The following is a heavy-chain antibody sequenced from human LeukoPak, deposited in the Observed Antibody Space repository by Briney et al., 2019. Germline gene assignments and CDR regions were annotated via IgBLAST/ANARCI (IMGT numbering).Heavy chain of an antibody. Sequence: GGSLRLSCAASGFTFSSYAMSWVRQAPGKGLEWVSSISSSSSYIYYADSVKGRFTISRDNAKNSLYLQMNSLRVEDAAVYYCARDLGSSGWYLVHFDYWGQGTLVTVSS. V-gene: IGHV3-21*01. J-gene: IGHJ4*02. CDR1: GFTFSSYA. CDR3: ARDLGSSGWYLVHFDY. CDR2: ISSSSSYI. D-gene: IGHD6-19*01.